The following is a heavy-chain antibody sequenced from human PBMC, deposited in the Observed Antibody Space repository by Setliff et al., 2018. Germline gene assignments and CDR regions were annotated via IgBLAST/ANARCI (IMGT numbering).Heavy chain of an antibody. D-gene: IGHD7-27*01. CDR2: ISGHNGKT. V-gene: IGHV1-18*01. Sequence: ASVKVSCKASGYTFTYFGVSWLRLAPGQGLEWMGWISGHNGKTIIEPKFQGRVALTTDTGSDTAYMELQMNSLRGEDTAVYFCASIDWGENFYNMDVWGKGTTVTVSS. J-gene: IGHJ6*03. CDR3: ASIDWGENFYNMDV. CDR1: GYTFTYFG.